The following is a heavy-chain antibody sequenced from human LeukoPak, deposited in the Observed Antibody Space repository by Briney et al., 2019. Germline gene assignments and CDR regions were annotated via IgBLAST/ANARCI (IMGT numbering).Heavy chain of an antibody. V-gene: IGHV4-30-2*01. CDR3: ARGTSAARVANY. CDR1: GGSISSGGYS. CDR2: INHSGST. J-gene: IGHJ4*02. D-gene: IGHD6-6*01. Sequence: SQTLSLTCAVSGGSISSGGYSWSWIRQPPGKGLEWIGEINHSGSTNYNPSLKSRVTISVDTSKNQFSLKLSSVTAADTAVYYCARGTSAARVANYWGQGTLVTVSS.